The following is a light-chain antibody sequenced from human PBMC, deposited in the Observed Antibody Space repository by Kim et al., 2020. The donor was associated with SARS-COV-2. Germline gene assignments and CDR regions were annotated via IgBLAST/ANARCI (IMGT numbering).Light chain of an antibody. J-gene: IGKJ2*01. CDR2: TVS. V-gene: IGKV2-30*01. CDR3: KRDTQSPYT. CDR1: RSVESGGGSSD. Sequence: PAASASNSSRSVESGGGSSDWYWLQPRPGQSPRRLKDTVSNRDARVPDRFSGSGSGTDFTLKSSRVDADDAGVYYYCKRDTQSPYTFGQGTKLEI.